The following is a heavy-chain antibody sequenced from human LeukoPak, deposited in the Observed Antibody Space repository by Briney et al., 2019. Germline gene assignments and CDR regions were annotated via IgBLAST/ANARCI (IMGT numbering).Heavy chain of an antibody. CDR2: ISYDGGNE. D-gene: IGHD3-22*01. V-gene: IGHV3-30*04. Sequence: PGWSLRLSCAAAGFTFSNYVIQGGRQAPGKGLGWGAVISYDGGNEYCADFVKAPFTISRDNSGDTLHMHISRLRTGHTAVYYCTTSYYDSSGSIQGVAFDIWGQGTMVTVSS. J-gene: IGHJ3*02. CDR3: TTSYYDSSGSIQGVAFDI. CDR1: GFTFSNYV.